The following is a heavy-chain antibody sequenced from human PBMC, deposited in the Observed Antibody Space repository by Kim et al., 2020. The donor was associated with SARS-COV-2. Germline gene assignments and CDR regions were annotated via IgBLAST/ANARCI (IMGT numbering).Heavy chain of an antibody. D-gene: IGHD1-26*01. V-gene: IGHV4-39*07. J-gene: IGHJ4*02. Sequence: SETLSLTCTVPSGLITYSNAHWGWIRQAPGRGLEWIVTTSYSGTARYNPSLESRVTISVETSKSQFSLTLRSVTAADTAMYYCAGDGNTIKWFYYWGQGTLVTVS. CDR1: SGLITYSNAH. CDR2: TSYSGTA. CDR3: AGDGNTIKWFYY.